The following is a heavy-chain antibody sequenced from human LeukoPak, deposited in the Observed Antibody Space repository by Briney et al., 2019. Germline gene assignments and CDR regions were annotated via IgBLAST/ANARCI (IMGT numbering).Heavy chain of an antibody. CDR3: ARIAAAGFLGWFDP. CDR1: DGSISSYY. D-gene: IGHD6-13*01. Sequence: HPSETLSLTCTVSDGSISSYYWSWIRQPPGKGLEWIGYIYYSGSTNYNPSLKSRVTMSVNTSKNQFSLKLSSVTAADTAVYYCARIAAAGFLGWFDPWGQGILVTVSS. V-gene: IGHV4-59*08. CDR2: IYYSGST. J-gene: IGHJ5*02.